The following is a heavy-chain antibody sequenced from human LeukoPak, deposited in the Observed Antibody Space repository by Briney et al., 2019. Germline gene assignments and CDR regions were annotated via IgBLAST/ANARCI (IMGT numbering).Heavy chain of an antibody. V-gene: IGHV1-2*02. CDR2: INPNSGGT. Sequence: GASVKVSCKASGYTFTGYYMHWVRQAPGQGLEWMGWINPNSGGTNYAQKFQGRVTMTRDTSISTAYMELSRLRSDDTAVYYCAKDGTAMVTFWFDPWGQGTLVTVSS. J-gene: IGHJ5*02. CDR3: AKDGTAMVTFWFDP. CDR1: GYTFTGYY. D-gene: IGHD5-18*01.